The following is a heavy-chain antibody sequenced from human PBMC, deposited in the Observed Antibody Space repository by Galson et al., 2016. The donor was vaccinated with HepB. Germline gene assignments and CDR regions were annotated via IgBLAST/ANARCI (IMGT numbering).Heavy chain of an antibody. V-gene: IGHV4-31*03. CDR2: IHYRGRT. CDR3: ARLTTVVARLD. J-gene: IGHJ1*01. Sequence: TLSLTCTVSGGSISGDPYFWTWIRQHPGEGLEWIGFIHYRGRTDYNPSLKSRSTISVDTSRKQFSLMLNSVTAADTAVYYCARLTTVVARLDWGQGTLVTVSS. CDR1: GGSISGDPYF. D-gene: IGHD2-15*01.